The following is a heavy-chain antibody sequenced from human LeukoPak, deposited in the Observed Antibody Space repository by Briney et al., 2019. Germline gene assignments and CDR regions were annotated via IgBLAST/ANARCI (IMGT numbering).Heavy chain of an antibody. CDR2: IYYSGST. CDR1: GGSISSGDYY. V-gene: IGHV4-30-4*01. D-gene: IGHD2-15*01. Sequence: SETLSLTCTVSGGSISSGDYYWSWIRQPPGKGLEWIGYIYYSGSTYYNPSLKSRVTISVDTSKNQFSLKLSSVTAADTAVYYCARGPAERLIVVAPDYGMDVWGQGTTVTVSS. J-gene: IGHJ6*02. CDR3: ARGPAERLIVVAPDYGMDV.